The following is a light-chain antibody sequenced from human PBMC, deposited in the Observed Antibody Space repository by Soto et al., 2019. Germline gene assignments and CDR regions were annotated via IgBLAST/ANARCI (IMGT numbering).Light chain of an antibody. CDR3: AAWDGSLSGVI. CDR2: HNT. Sequence: QSVLTQPPSASATPGQRVSISCSGGSSKVGGFPVNWYQHLPGTAPKLLLYHNTQRPSGVPDRFSGSKSGTSASLAISGLQPEDEGTYYCAAWDGSLSGVIFGGGTKLTVL. J-gene: IGLJ2*01. CDR1: SSKVGGFP. V-gene: IGLV1-44*01.